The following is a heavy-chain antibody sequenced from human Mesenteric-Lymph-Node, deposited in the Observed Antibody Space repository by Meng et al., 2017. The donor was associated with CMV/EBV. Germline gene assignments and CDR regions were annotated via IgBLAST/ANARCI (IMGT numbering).Heavy chain of an antibody. J-gene: IGHJ6*02. CDR3: AKHRGHVAGGRGRYYYYGMDV. V-gene: IGHV5-51*01. CDR2: IYPGDSDT. D-gene: IGHD3-16*01. CDR1: GYSFTDYW. Sequence: GESLKISCKGSGYSFTDYWIGWVRQMPGKGLEWMGIIYPGDSDTRYSPSFQGQVTISVDKSISTAFLQWSSVEASDTAMYYCAKHRGHVAGGRGRYYYYGMDVWGQGTTVTVSS.